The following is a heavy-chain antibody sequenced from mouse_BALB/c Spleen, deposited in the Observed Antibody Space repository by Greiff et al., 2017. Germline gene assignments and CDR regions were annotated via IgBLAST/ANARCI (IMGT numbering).Heavy chain of an antibody. D-gene: IGHD1-1*01. CDR2: INPSTGYT. J-gene: IGHJ4*01. CDR1: VYTFTSYW. CDR3: ASRGFTTVVATDAMDY. Sequence: VQLQQSGAELAKPGASVKMSCKASVYTFTSYWMHWVQQRPGQGLEWIGYINPSTGYTEYNQKFKDKAKLTADKSSSTAYMQLSSLTSEDSAVYYCASRGFTTVVATDAMDYWGQGTSVTVAS. V-gene: IGHV1-7*01.